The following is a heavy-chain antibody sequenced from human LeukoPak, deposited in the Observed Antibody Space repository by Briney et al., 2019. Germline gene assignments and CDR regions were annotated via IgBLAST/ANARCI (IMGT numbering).Heavy chain of an antibody. V-gene: IGHV4-34*01. CDR2: INHSGTT. CDR3: ARGVILAAYDSSGYYFDY. D-gene: IGHD3-22*01. J-gene: IGHJ4*02. Sequence: SETLSLTCTVYDESLSAHYWGWIRQSPGKGLEWIGEINHSGTTNYNPSLKSRVTISVDTSKNQVTLKLTSVTAADTAVYYCARGVILAAYDSSGYYFDYWGQGTLVTVSS. CDR1: DESLSAHY.